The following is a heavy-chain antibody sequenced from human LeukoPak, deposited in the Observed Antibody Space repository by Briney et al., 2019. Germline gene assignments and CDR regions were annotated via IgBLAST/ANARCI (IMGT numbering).Heavy chain of an antibody. V-gene: IGHV4-59*01. Sequence: SETLSLTCTVSGGSISSYYWSWIRQPPGKGLEWIGYIYYSGSTNYNPSLKSRVTISVDTSKNQFSLKLSSVTPADTAVYYCAKVTAAADTKDPYFDLWGRGTLVTVSS. J-gene: IGHJ2*01. CDR3: AKVTAAADTKDPYFDL. CDR2: IYYSGST. CDR1: GGSISSYY. D-gene: IGHD6-13*01.